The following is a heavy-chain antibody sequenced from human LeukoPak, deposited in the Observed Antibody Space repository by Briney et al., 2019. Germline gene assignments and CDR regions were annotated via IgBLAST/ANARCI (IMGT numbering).Heavy chain of an antibody. D-gene: IGHD3-22*01. Sequence: GGSLRLSCAASGFTFSSYAMHWVRQAPGKGLEWVAVISYDGSNKYYADSVKGRFTISRDNSKNTLYLQMNSLRAEDTAVYYCARRDYDSSSAIDYWGQGTLVTVSS. CDR2: ISYDGSNK. J-gene: IGHJ4*02. V-gene: IGHV3-30*04. CDR1: GFTFSSYA. CDR3: ARRDYDSSSAIDY.